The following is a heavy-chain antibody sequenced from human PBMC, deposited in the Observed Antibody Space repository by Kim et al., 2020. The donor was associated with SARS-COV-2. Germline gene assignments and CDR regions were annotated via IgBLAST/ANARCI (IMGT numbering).Heavy chain of an antibody. CDR2: IKSKTDGGTT. Sequence: GGSLRLSCAASGFTFSNAWMSWVRQAPGKGLEWVGRIKSKTDGGTTDYAAPVKGRFTISRDDSKNTLYLQMNSLKTEDTAVYYCTTDRGSGGRGRYYGMDVWGQGTTVTVSS. CDR1: GFTFSNAW. V-gene: IGHV3-15*01. D-gene: IGHD6-19*01. J-gene: IGHJ6*02. CDR3: TTDRGSGGRGRYYGMDV.